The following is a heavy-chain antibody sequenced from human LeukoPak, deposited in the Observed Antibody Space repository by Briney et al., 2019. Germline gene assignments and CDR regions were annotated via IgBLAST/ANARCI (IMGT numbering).Heavy chain of an antibody. CDR1: GYTFTGYY. CDR3: ARDKAVTTEVTQHFQH. CDR2: INPNSAGV. V-gene: IGHV1-2*02. J-gene: IGHJ1*01. D-gene: IGHD4-23*01. Sequence: GASVKVSCKASGYTFTGYYMHWVRQAPGQGLEWMGWINPNSAGVNYAQKFQDRVTMTRDTSISTAYMELSSLRSDDTAVYYCARDKAVTTEVTQHFQHWGQGTLVTVSS.